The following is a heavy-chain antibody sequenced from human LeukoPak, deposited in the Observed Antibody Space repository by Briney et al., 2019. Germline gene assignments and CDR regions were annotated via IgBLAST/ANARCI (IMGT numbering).Heavy chain of an antibody. CDR2: INGDGSST. Sequence: PGGSLRLSCAASGFTFSSNWMHWVRQAPGKGLVWVSRINGDGSSTSYADSVKGRFTISRDNAKNTLYLQMNSLRAEDTAVYYCAADRGEGWDYFDYWGQGTLVTVSS. V-gene: IGHV3-74*01. CDR3: AADRGEGWDYFDY. D-gene: IGHD3-16*01. J-gene: IGHJ4*02. CDR1: GFTFSSNW.